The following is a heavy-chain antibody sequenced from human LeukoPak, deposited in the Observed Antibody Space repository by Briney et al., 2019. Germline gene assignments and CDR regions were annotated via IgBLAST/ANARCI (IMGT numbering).Heavy chain of an antibody. CDR2: INNNGGST. V-gene: IGHV3-64*05. D-gene: IGHD6-13*01. CDR1: GFTFRSHA. CDR3: VKERSAPGLFDY. J-gene: IGHJ4*02. Sequence: GGSLRLSCSASGFTFRSHAMYWVRQAPGKGLEYVLGINNNGGSTYYADSLKGRFSISRDNSKNMLYFQMSSLRAEDTAVYYCVKERSAPGLFDYWGQGTLVTVSS.